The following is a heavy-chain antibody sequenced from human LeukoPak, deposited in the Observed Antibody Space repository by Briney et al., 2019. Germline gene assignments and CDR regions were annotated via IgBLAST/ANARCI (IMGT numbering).Heavy chain of an antibody. D-gene: IGHD6-13*01. CDR3: ARVRSSWSNDAFDI. CDR1: GYSFTRYW. Sequence: GESLKISCKGSGYSFTRYWIGWVRQMPGKGLEWMGIIYPDDSVTRYSPSFRGQVTISADKSISTAYLQWSSLKASDTAMYYCARVRSSWSNDAFDIWGQGTMVTVSS. J-gene: IGHJ3*02. V-gene: IGHV5-51*01. CDR2: IYPDDSVT.